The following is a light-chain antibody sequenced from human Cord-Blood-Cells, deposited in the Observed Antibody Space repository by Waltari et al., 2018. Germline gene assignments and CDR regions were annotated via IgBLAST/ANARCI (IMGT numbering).Light chain of an antibody. CDR2: DAS. J-gene: IGKJ4*01. Sequence: EIVLTQSPATLSLSPAARATLSPRASQSVSSYLAWYQQTPGQAPRLLIYDASNRYTGIPARCSGSGSGTDFTLTISSREPEEFAVYYCQQRSNWPPLTFGGGTKVEIK. CDR3: QQRSNWPPLT. CDR1: QSVSSY. V-gene: IGKV3-11*01.